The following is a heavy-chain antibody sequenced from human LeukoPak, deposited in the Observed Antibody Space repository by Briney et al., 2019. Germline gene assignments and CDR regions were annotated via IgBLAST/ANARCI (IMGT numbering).Heavy chain of an antibody. CDR1: GYTFTGYY. D-gene: IGHD3-3*01. CDR2: INPNSGGT. J-gene: IGHJ5*02. Sequence: ASVKVSCKASGYTFTGYYMHWVRQAPGQGLEWMGWINPNSGGTNYARKFQGRVTMTRDTSISTAYMELSRLRSDDTAVYYCARGNLNYDFWSAYQFDPWGQGTLVTVSS. CDR3: ARGNLNYDFWSAYQFDP. V-gene: IGHV1-2*02.